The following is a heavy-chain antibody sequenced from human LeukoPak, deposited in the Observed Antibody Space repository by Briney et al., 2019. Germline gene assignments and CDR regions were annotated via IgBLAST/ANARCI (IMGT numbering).Heavy chain of an antibody. CDR3: ARTYSGSYFYPGDGMDV. Sequence: SVKVSCKASGGTFSSYAISWVRQAPGQGLEWMGGIIPIFGTANFAQKFQGRVTITADESTSTAYMELSSLRSEDTAVYYCARTYSGSYFYPGDGMDVWGQGTTVTVSS. CDR1: GGTFSSYA. V-gene: IGHV1-69*13. CDR2: IIPIFGTA. D-gene: IGHD1-26*01. J-gene: IGHJ6*02.